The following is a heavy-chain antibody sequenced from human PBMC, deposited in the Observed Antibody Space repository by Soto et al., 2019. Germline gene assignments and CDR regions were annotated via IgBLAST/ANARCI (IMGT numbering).Heavy chain of an antibody. V-gene: IGHV1-18*01. CDR2: ISAYNGNT. CDR3: ARDHISSWQNYYYYYGMDV. Sequence: ASVKVSCKASGYTFTSHGISWVRQAPGQGLEWMGWISAYNGNTNYAQKLQGRVTMTTDTSTSTAYMELRSLRSDDTAVYYCARDHISSWQNYYYYYGMDVWGQGTTVTVSS. CDR1: GYTFTSHG. D-gene: IGHD6-13*01. J-gene: IGHJ6*02.